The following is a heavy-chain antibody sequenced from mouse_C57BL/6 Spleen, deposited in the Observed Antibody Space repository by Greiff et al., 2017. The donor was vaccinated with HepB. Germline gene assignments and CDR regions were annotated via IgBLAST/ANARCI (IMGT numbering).Heavy chain of an antibody. CDR3: ARDRDYGSTSYFDY. D-gene: IGHD1-1*01. CDR2: ISDGGSYT. V-gene: IGHV5-4*01. J-gene: IGHJ2*01. Sequence: DVMLVESGGGLVKPGGSLKLSCAASGFTFSSYAMSWVRQTPEKRLEWVATISDGGSYTYYPDNVKGRFTISRDNAKNNLYLQMSHLKSEDTAMYYCARDRDYGSTSYFDYWGQGTTLTVSS. CDR1: GFTFSSYA.